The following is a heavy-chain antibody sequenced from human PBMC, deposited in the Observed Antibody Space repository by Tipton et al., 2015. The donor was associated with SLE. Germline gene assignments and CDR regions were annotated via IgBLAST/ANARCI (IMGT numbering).Heavy chain of an antibody. CDR3: ARDFWGGYSIDWFDP. Sequence: GLVKPSETLSLICTVSGVSISSGYYFWAWIRQPPGKGLEWIGSVFYSGSTHFNPSLKRRVTVSVDTSKNQFSLKLSSVTAADTAVYYCARDFWGGYSIDWFDPWGLGTLVTVSS. CDR1: GVSISSGYYF. CDR2: VFYSGST. D-gene: IGHD3-3*01. J-gene: IGHJ5*02. V-gene: IGHV4-39*07.